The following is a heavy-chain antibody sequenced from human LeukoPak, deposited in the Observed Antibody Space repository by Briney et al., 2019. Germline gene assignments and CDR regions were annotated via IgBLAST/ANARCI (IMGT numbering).Heavy chain of an antibody. D-gene: IGHD3-22*01. J-gene: IGHJ4*02. V-gene: IGHV1-18*04. CDR2: ISAYNGNT. CDR1: GYSFTSYW. CDR3: AREVDDSSGYYYG. Sequence: GESLKISCKGSGYSFTSYWIGWVRQAPGQGLEWMGWISAYNGNTNYAQKLQGRVTMTTDTSTSTAYMELRSLRSEDTAVYYCAREVDDSSGYYYGWGQGTLVTVSS.